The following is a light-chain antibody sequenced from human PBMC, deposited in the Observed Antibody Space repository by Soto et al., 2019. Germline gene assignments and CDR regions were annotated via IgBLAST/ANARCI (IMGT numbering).Light chain of an antibody. Sequence: EIVLTQSPGTLSLSPEERATLSCRASQSVSSSYLAWYQQKPGQAPRLLIYGASSRATGIPDRFSGSGSGTDFTLTISRLEPEDFAVYYCQQYDSSRTFGQGTKVEIK. CDR3: QQYDSSRT. CDR1: QSVSSSY. V-gene: IGKV3-20*01. J-gene: IGKJ1*01. CDR2: GAS.